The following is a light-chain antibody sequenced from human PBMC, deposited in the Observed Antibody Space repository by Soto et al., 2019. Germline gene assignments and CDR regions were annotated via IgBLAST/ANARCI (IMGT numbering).Light chain of an antibody. V-gene: IGKV1-9*01. J-gene: IGKJ2*01. CDR3: QQLKSYPYT. Sequence: DIQLTQSPSFLSASVGDRVTITCRASQGISSYLAWYQQKPETSPKLLIYDASTLQSGVPSSFSGSGSETEFTLTISSLQPEDFATYYCQQLKSYPYTFGQGTNLEIK. CDR1: QGISSY. CDR2: DAS.